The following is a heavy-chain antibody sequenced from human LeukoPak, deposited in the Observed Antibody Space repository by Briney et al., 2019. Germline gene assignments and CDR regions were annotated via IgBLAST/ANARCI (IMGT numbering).Heavy chain of an antibody. J-gene: IGHJ4*02. Sequence: GGSLRLSCAASGFTFSSYAMSWVRQAPGKGLEWVSAISGSGGSTYYADSVKGRFTISRDNSKNTLYLQMNSLRAEDTAVYYCARDVLSRVSVAGLFDYWCQGTLVTVSS. V-gene: IGHV3-23*01. D-gene: IGHD6-19*01. CDR1: GFTFSSYA. CDR2: ISGSGGST. CDR3: ARDVLSRVSVAGLFDY.